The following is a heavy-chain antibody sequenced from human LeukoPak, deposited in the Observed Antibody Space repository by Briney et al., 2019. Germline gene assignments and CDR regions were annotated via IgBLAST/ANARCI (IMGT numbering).Heavy chain of an antibody. J-gene: IGHJ4*02. CDR3: AKSPAAAATGY. CDR2: ISGSGGST. Sequence: GGSLRLSCAASGFTVSSNEMSWVRQAPGKGLEWVSAISGSGGSTYYADSVKGRFTISRDNSKNTLYLQMNSLRAEDTAVYYCAKSPAAAATGYWGQGTLVTVSS. V-gene: IGHV3-23*01. CDR1: GFTVSSNE. D-gene: IGHD6-13*01.